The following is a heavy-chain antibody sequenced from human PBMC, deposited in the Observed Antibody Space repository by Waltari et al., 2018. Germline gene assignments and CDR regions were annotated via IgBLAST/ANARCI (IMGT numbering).Heavy chain of an antibody. V-gene: IGHV4-4*07. J-gene: IGHJ4*02. CDR3: ASSVCSGGSCYQGVYYFDY. CDR2: IYTSGST. Sequence: QVQLQESGPGLVKPSETLSLTCTVSGGSISSYYWSWIRQPAGKGLEWIGRIYTSGSTNYNPSLKSRGTMSVDTSKNQFSLKLSSVTAADTAVYYCASSVCSGGSCYQGVYYFDYWGQGTLVTVSS. D-gene: IGHD2-15*01. CDR1: GGSISSYY.